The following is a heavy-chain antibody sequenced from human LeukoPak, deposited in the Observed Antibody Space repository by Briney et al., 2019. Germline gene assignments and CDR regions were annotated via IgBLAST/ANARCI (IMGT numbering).Heavy chain of an antibody. V-gene: IGHV4-59*01. CDR1: GGSISSYY. Sequence: SETLSLTCTVSGGSISSYYWNWVRQPPGKGLEWIGYVSYSGSTNYNPSLKSRVTISVDTSKNQFSLKLNSVTAADTAVYYCARTGGYNSPFSFWGQRALVTISS. CDR3: ARTGGYNSPFSF. D-gene: IGHD5-24*01. CDR2: VSYSGST. J-gene: IGHJ4*02.